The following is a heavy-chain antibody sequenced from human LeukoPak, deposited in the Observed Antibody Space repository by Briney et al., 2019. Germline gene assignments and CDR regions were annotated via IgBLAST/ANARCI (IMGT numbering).Heavy chain of an antibody. CDR1: GYTFNSFS. J-gene: IGHJ4*02. CDR3: AREWKYCGATSCGYYFDY. D-gene: IGHD2-2*01. Sequence: ASVKVSCKASGYTFNSFSINWVRQAPGQGLEWTGWISTYNGNTNHSQKLQGRVTMTTDTSTSTAYMELRSLRSDDTAVYYCAREWKYCGATSCGYYFDYWGQGTLVTVSS. V-gene: IGHV1-18*01. CDR2: ISTYNGNT.